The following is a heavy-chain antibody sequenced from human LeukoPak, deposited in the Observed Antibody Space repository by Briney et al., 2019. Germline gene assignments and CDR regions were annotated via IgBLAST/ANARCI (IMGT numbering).Heavy chain of an antibody. Sequence: SETLSLTCTVSGGSISSYYWSWIRQPPGKGLEWIGYIYYSGSTNYNPSLKSRVTISVDTSKNQFSLKLSSVTAADTAVYYCARRIPSYYYDSSGYNGTPFNYWGQGTLVTVSS. CDR1: GGSISSYY. D-gene: IGHD3-22*01. CDR2: IYYSGST. CDR3: ARRIPSYYYDSSGYNGTPFNY. J-gene: IGHJ4*02. V-gene: IGHV4-59*08.